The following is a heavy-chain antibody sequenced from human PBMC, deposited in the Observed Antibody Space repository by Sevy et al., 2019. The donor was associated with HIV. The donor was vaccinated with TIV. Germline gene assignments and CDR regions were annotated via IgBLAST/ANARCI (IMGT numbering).Heavy chain of an antibody. CDR2: IKSKTDGGTT. V-gene: IGHV3-15*01. CDR1: GFTFSNAW. J-gene: IGHJ4*02. D-gene: IGHD2-2*02. CDR3: TTEGFHYISDY. Sequence: GGSLRISCAASGFTFSNAWMSWVRQAPGKGLEWVGRIKSKTDGGTTDYAAPVKGRFTISRDDSKNTLYVQMNSLKTEDTAVYYCTTEGFHYISDYWGQGTLVTVSS.